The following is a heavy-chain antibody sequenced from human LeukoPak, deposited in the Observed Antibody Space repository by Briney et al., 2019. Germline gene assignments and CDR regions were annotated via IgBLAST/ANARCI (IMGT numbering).Heavy chain of an antibody. CDR3: ARDNVGYYDFWSGFPLDY. J-gene: IGHJ4*02. Sequence: PGGSLRLSCAASGFTFSSYGMHWVRQAPGKGLEWVAFIRYDGSNKYYADSVKGRFTISRDNAKNSLYLQMNSLRAEDTAVYYCARDNVGYYDFWSGFPLDYWGQGTLVTVSS. D-gene: IGHD3-3*01. CDR1: GFTFSSYG. CDR2: IRYDGSNK. V-gene: IGHV3-30*02.